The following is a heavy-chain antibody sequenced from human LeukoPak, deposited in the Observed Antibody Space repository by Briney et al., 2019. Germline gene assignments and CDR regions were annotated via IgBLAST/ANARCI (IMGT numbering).Heavy chain of an antibody. CDR2: IYHSGST. Sequence: ASQTLSLTCTVSGGSISSGGYYWSWIRQPPGKGLEWIGYIYHSGSTNYNPSLKSRVTLSVDTSKNQFSLKLSSVTAADTAVYYCARDRSLGELTTESPSFDSWGQGTLVTVSS. J-gene: IGHJ4*02. CDR3: ARDRSLGELTTESPSFDS. D-gene: IGHD3-16*01. CDR1: GGSISSGGYY. V-gene: IGHV4-30-2*01.